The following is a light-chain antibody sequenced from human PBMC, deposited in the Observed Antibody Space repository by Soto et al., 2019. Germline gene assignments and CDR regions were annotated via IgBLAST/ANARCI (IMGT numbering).Light chain of an antibody. CDR2: GAS. Sequence: EIVMTQSPATLSVSPGERATLSCRASQSVAGNLAWYQQKPGQAPRLLIYGASTRATGIPARFSGSGSGTEFTLTISSLQSEDFAVYYCQQYNIWPPITFGQGTRLEIK. CDR3: QQYNIWPPIT. CDR1: QSVAGN. J-gene: IGKJ5*01. V-gene: IGKV3-15*01.